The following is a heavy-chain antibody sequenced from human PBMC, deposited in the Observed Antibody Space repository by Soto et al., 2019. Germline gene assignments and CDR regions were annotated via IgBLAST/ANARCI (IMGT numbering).Heavy chain of an antibody. D-gene: IGHD3-22*01. CDR2: ISGSGGST. J-gene: IGHJ3*02. CDR3: AKGRGYYDSSGYYSAGAFDI. CDR1: GFTFTSYA. V-gene: IGHV3-23*01. Sequence: PGGSLRLSCAPSGFTFTSYAMSWVRQAAGKGLEWVSAISGSGGSTYYADSVKGRFTISRDNSKNTLYLQMNSLRAEDTAVYYCAKGRGYYDSSGYYSAGAFDIWGQGTMVTVSS.